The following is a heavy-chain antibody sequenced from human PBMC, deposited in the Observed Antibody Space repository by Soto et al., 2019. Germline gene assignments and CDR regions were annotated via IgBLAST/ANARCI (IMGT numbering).Heavy chain of an antibody. CDR1: GGSINTYY. D-gene: IGHD3-10*01. Sequence: QVQLQESGPGLVKPSETLSLTCTASGGSINTYYWNWIRQSPGKGLEWIGYIYYTGNTKYNPSLERRVNIAVDTAKKQFFLKLNSVTPADTAVYYCAGGPYYFGLDVWGQGTTVTVSS. V-gene: IGHV4-59*01. CDR2: IYYTGNT. CDR3: AGGPYYFGLDV. J-gene: IGHJ6*02.